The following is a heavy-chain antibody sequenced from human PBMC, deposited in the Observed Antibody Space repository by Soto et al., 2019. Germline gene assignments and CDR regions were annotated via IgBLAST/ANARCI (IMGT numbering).Heavy chain of an antibody. CDR3: VQDGTFFDY. CDR2: INPNSGGT. D-gene: IGHD1-26*01. V-gene: IGHV1-2*02. Sequence: ASEKVSCKASGYTFTGYYMHWVRQAPGQGLEWMGWINPNSGGTNYAQKFQGRVTMTRDTSISTAYMELSRLSSDDTAVYHCVQDGTFFDYWGQGTLVTVSS. CDR1: GYTFTGYY. J-gene: IGHJ4*02.